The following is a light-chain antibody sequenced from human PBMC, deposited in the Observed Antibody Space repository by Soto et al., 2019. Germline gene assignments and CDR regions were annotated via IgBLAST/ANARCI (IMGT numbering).Light chain of an antibody. CDR1: QSVDIN. CDR3: QQYTNWPRT. Sequence: EIVLTQSPATLSVSPGERVTLSCRASQSVDINLAWYQQKPGQAPRLLIYGASTRAIDMPGRFSGRGSGTEFTLTINSLQSEDFAVYYCQQYTNWPRTFGQGTKV. J-gene: IGKJ1*01. CDR2: GAS. V-gene: IGKV3-15*01.